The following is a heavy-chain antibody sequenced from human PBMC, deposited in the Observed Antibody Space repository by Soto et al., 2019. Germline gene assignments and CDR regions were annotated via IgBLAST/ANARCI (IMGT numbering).Heavy chain of an antibody. CDR3: ARTYYYGSGSYRTYYYYYGMDV. D-gene: IGHD3-10*01. CDR2: IWYDGSNK. Sequence: QVQLVESGGGVVQPGRSLRLSCAASGFTFSSYGMHWVRQAPGKGLEWVAVIWYDGSNKYYADSVKGRFTISRDNSKNTLYLQMNSLRAEDTAVYYCARTYYYGSGSYRTYYYYYGMDVWGQGTTVTVSS. CDR1: GFTFSSYG. V-gene: IGHV3-33*01. J-gene: IGHJ6*02.